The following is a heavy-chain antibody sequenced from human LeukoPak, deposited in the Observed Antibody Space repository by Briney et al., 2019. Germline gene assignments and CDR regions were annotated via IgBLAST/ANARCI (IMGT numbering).Heavy chain of an antibody. CDR2: ISYDGGDK. CDR3: ARYGSGSYQAPFYFYHGMDV. Sequence: GGSLRLSCAASGFTFSTSAMHWVRQAPGKGLEWVAVISYDGGDKYYADSLKGRFTISRDNPRNTLYLQTNNLRLEDTAVYYCARYGSGSYQAPFYFYHGMDVWGQGTTVTVSS. V-gene: IGHV3-30*04. D-gene: IGHD3-10*01. CDR1: GFTFSTSA. J-gene: IGHJ6*02.